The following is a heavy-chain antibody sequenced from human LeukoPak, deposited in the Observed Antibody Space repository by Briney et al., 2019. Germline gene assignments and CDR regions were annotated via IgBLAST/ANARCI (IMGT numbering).Heavy chain of an antibody. Sequence: PVGSLRLSCAASGFTFSRYAMSWVRQAPGKGLEWGSAISGSGGSTYYADSVKGRFTISRDNSKNTLYLQMNSLRAEDTAVYYCAKDHAAYYDSSGYAGPTWFDPWGQGTLVTVSS. CDR2: ISGSGGST. D-gene: IGHD3-22*01. V-gene: IGHV3-23*01. CDR3: AKDHAAYYDSSGYAGPTWFDP. J-gene: IGHJ5*02. CDR1: GFTFSRYA.